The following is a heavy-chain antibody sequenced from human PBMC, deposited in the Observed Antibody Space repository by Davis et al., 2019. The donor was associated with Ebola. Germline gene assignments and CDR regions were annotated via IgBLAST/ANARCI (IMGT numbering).Heavy chain of an antibody. CDR3: ARGGSSSWYYPNY. D-gene: IGHD6-13*01. Sequence: GSLRLSCTVSGGSISSYYWSWIRQPPGKGLEWIGEINHSGSTNYNPSLKSRVTISVDTSKNQFSLKLSSVTAADTAVYYCARGGSSSWYYPNYWGQGTLVTVSS. J-gene: IGHJ4*02. V-gene: IGHV4-34*01. CDR2: INHSGST. CDR1: GGSISSYY.